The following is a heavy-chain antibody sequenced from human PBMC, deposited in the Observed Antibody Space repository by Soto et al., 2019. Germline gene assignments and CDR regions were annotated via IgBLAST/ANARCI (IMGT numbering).Heavy chain of an antibody. Sequence: SETLSLTCTVSGGSISSGGYYWSWIRQHPGKGLGWIGYIYYSGSTYYNPSLKSRVTISVDTSKNQFSLKLSSVTAADTAVYYCARDGVDYGVDYWGQGTLVTVSS. CDR3: ARDGVDYGVDY. D-gene: IGHD4-17*01. J-gene: IGHJ4*02. CDR2: IYYSGST. CDR1: GGSISSGGYY. V-gene: IGHV4-31*03.